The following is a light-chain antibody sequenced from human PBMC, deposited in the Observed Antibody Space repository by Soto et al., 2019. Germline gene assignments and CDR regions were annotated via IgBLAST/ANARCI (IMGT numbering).Light chain of an antibody. V-gene: IGKV1-5*01. CDR3: QQYDSYPRT. Sequence: IQMTHSPSTLSASVGDRVTITCRASQSISSYLAWYQQKPGKAPKLLIYDVSNLESGVPSRFSGSESGTEFILTISSLQPDDFATYYCQQYDSYPRTFGGGTKVDIK. CDR2: DVS. CDR1: QSISSY. J-gene: IGKJ4*02.